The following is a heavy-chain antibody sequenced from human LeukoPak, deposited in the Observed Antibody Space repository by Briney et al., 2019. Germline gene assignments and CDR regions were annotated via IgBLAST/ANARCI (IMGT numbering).Heavy chain of an antibody. CDR1: GGSISSSNYY. Sequence: SETLSLTCTVSGGSISSSNYYWGRIRQPPGRGLEWIGSVYYSGSTFYNPSLKSRVTISVDTSKNQFSLKLSSVTAADTAVYYCARGSVADSFDYWGQGTLVTVSS. V-gene: IGHV4-39*07. CDR3: ARGSVADSFDY. D-gene: IGHD6-19*01. CDR2: VYYSGST. J-gene: IGHJ4*02.